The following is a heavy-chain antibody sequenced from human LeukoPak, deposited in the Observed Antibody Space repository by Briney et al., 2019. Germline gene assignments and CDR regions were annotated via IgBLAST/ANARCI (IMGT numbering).Heavy chain of an antibody. CDR1: GGSIGAYY. CDR3: ARLTRLSSSPDRYYFDY. Sequence: SETLSLTCTVSGGSIGAYYWSWIRQPPGKGLQWIGNIYYSGSTNYNPSLNSRVTMSVDTSKNQFYLKLSFVTAADTAVYYCARLTRLSSSPDRYYFDYWGQGTLVTVSS. CDR2: IYYSGST. D-gene: IGHD6-6*01. J-gene: IGHJ4*02. V-gene: IGHV4-59*08.